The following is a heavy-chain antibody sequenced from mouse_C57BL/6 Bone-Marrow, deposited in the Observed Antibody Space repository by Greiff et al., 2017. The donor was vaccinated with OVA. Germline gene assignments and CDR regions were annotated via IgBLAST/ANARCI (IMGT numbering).Heavy chain of an antibody. CDR3: TVYYGSSYWYFDV. CDR1: GFNIKDYY. D-gene: IGHD1-1*01. Sequence: VQLKESGAELVRPGASVKLSCTASGFNIKDYYMHWVKQRPEQGLEWIGRIDPEDGDTEYAPKFQGKATMTADTSSNPAYLQFSSLTSEDTAVYYCTVYYGSSYWYFDVWGTGTTVTVSS. J-gene: IGHJ1*03. CDR2: IDPEDGDT. V-gene: IGHV14-1*01.